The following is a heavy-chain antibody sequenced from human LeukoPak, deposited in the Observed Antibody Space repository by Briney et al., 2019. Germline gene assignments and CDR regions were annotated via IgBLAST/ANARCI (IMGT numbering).Heavy chain of an antibody. CDR3: ARERQGYYFDY. J-gene: IGHJ4*02. CDR2: IYYSGST. V-gene: IGHV4-59*01. Sequence: PSETLSLTCTVPGGSISSYYWSWIRQPPGKGLEWIGYIYYSGSTNYNPSLKSRVTISVDTSKNQFSLKLSSVTAADTAVYYCARERQGYYFDYWGQGTLVTVSS. CDR1: GGSISSYY.